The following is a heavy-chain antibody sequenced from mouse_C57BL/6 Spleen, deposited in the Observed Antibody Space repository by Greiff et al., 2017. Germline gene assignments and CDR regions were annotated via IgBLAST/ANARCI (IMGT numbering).Heavy chain of an antibody. J-gene: IGHJ3*01. CDR2: IYPGDGDT. CDR3: ASPPNGDYYAWFAD. V-gene: IGHV1-82*01. Sequence: QVQLQQSGPELVKPGASVKISCKASGYAFSSSWMNWVKQRPGKGLEWIGRIYPGDGDTNYNGKFKGKATLTADKSSSTAYMQLSSLTSEDSAVYFCASPPNGDYYAWFADWGQGTLVTVSA. D-gene: IGHD2-13*01. CDR1: GYAFSSSW.